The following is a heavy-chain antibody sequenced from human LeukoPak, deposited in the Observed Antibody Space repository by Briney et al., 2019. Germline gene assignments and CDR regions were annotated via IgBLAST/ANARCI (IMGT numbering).Heavy chain of an antibody. CDR1: GYTFTGYY. CDR3: ARDGIVVVPAAKPFYYYYGMDV. V-gene: IGHV1-2*02. Sequence: ASVKVSCKASGYTFTGYYMHWVRQAPGQELEWMGWINPNSGGTNYAQKFQGRVTMTRDTSISTAYMELSRLRSDETAVYYCARDGIVVVPAAKPFYYYYGMDVWGQGTTVTVSS. J-gene: IGHJ6*02. D-gene: IGHD2-2*01. CDR2: INPNSGGT.